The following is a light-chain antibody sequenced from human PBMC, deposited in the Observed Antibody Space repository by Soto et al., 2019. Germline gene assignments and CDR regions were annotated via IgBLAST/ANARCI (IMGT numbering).Light chain of an antibody. CDR3: QQYNSYTGT. V-gene: IGKV1-5*03. CDR1: QSVSTW. Sequence: DIPVTQSPSTLSASVGARVTITGRASQSVSTWLAWYQKKPGKDPKILIYKASNLESGVPSRFTGSGSGTEFNLTISRLQTDDFATYECQQYNSYTGTFGQGTKVDIK. CDR2: KAS. J-gene: IGKJ1*01.